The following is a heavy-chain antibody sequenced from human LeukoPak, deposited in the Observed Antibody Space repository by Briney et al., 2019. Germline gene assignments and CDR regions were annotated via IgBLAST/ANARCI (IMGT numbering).Heavy chain of an antibody. V-gene: IGHV3-20*04. CDR2: INWNGGST. J-gene: IGHJ6*03. CDR3: ATVRGDGDYHYYYYMDV. Sequence: PGGSLRLSCAASGFTFDDYGMSWVRQAPGKGLEWVSGINWNGGSTGYADSVKGRFTISRDNAKNSLYLQMNSLRAEDTALYYCATVRGDGDYHYYYYMDVWGKGTTVTVSS. D-gene: IGHD4-17*01. CDR1: GFTFDDYG.